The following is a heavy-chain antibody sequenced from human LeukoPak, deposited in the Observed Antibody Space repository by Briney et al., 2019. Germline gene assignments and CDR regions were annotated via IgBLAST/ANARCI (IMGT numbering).Heavy chain of an antibody. Sequence: GGSLRPSCAASGFTFSSYWMHWVRQAPGKGLVWVSRINSDGSSTSYADSVKGRFTISRDNAKNTLYLQMNSLRAEDTAVYYCARVDPTLGYCSGGSCHTFDYWGQGTLVTVSS. CDR2: INSDGSST. D-gene: IGHD2-15*01. J-gene: IGHJ4*02. CDR3: ARVDPTLGYCSGGSCHTFDY. V-gene: IGHV3-74*01. CDR1: GFTFSSYW.